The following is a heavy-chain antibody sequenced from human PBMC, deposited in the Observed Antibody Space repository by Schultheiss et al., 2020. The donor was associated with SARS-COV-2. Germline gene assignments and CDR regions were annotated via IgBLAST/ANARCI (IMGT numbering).Heavy chain of an antibody. CDR2: IYYSGST. D-gene: IGHD2-15*01. V-gene: IGHV4-59*01. CDR3: ARGRVDIVVVVAATANDFDY. Sequence: SQTLSLTCTVSGGSISSYYWSWIRQPPGKGLEWIGYIYYSGSTYYNPSLKSRVTISVDTSKNQFSLKLSSVTAADTAVYYCARGRVDIVVVVAATANDFDYWGQGTLVTVSS. CDR1: GGSISSYY. J-gene: IGHJ4*02.